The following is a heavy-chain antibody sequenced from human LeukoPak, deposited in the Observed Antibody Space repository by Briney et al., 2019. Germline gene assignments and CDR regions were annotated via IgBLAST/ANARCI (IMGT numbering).Heavy chain of an antibody. CDR1: GGSISSGSYY. Sequence: SQTLSLTCTVSGGSISSGSYYWSWIRQPAGKGLEWIGRIYTSGSTNYNPSLKSRVTISVDTSKNQFSLKLSSVTAADTAVYYCARSAAHYYYYYYMDVSGKGTTVTVSS. V-gene: IGHV4-61*02. CDR3: ARSAAHYYYYYYMDV. CDR2: IYTSGST. J-gene: IGHJ6*03.